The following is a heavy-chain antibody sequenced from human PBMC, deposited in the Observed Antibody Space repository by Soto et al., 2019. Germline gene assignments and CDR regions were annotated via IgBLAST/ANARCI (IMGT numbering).Heavy chain of an antibody. Sequence: QVQLVQSGAEVKKPGSSVKVSCKASGGTFSSYTISWVRQAPGQGLEWMGRIIPILGIANYAQKFQGRVTITADKSTSTAYMELSSLRSDDTAVYYCARVGYSSSARPLLPTDSWGQGTLVTVSS. CDR3: ARVGYSSSARPLLPTDS. D-gene: IGHD6-6*01. V-gene: IGHV1-69*02. J-gene: IGHJ4*02. CDR2: IIPILGIA. CDR1: GGTFSSYT.